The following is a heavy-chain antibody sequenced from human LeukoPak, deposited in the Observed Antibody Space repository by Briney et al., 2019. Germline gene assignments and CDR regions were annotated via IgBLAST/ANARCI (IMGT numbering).Heavy chain of an antibody. D-gene: IGHD6-19*01. J-gene: IGHJ4*02. CDR2: INAGNGNT. Sequence: ASVKVSCKASGYTFTSYAMHWVRQAPGQGLEWMGWINAGNGNTKYSQKFQGRVTITRDTSASTAYMELSSLRSEDTAVYYCYTRAVAGTFDYWGQGTLVTVSS. V-gene: IGHV1-3*01. CDR3: YTRAVAGTFDY. CDR1: GYTFTSYA.